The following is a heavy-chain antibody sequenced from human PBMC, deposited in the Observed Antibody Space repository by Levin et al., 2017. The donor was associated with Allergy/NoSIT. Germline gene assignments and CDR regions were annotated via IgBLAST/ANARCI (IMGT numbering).Heavy chain of an antibody. V-gene: IGHV5-51*01. Sequence: LGESLKISCKASGYEFINHWIVWVRQMPGKGLEWMGIIYGLDSDTTYSPSLQGQVTISADRSTNTVYLQWNSLTSSDTAMYYCARLIKGRLQQVYYFVFWGQGTLVTVSS. CDR1: GYEFINHW. D-gene: IGHD5-24*01. CDR2: IYGLDSDT. CDR3: ARLIKGRLQQVYYFVF. J-gene: IGHJ4*02.